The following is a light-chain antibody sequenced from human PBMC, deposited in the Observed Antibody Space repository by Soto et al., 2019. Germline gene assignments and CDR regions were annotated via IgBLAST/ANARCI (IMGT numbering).Light chain of an antibody. J-gene: IGKJ3*01. CDR2: GPS. V-gene: IGKV3-20*01. CDR3: QQYGRSPDLIT. Sequence: LVLTQSPGTLSLSPGDSATLSCRASQSVSNNYLAWYQQKPGQAPRLLIYGPSSRATGIPERFSGSGSGTDFTLTISRLEPEDFAVYYCQQYGRSPDLITCGPGTKVDIK. CDR1: QSVSNNY.